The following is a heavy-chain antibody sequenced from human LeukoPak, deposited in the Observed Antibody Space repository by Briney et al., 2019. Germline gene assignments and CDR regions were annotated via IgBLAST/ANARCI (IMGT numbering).Heavy chain of an antibody. CDR2: IYTSGST. Sequence: SETLSLTCTVSGGSISSYYWSWIRQPAGKGLEWIGRIYTSGSTNYNPPLKSRVTMSVDTSKNQFSLKLSSVTAADTAVYYCATGVRLLWFGEYSYGFDYWGQGTLVTVSS. J-gene: IGHJ4*02. D-gene: IGHD3-10*01. V-gene: IGHV4-4*07. CDR1: GGSISSYY. CDR3: ATGVRLLWFGEYSYGFDY.